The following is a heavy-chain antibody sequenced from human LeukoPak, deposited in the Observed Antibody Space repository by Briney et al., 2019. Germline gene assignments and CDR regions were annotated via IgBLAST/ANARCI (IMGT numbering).Heavy chain of an antibody. CDR3: ARLTPSSWYYYYYYMDV. D-gene: IGHD6-13*01. V-gene: IGHV4-39*07. CDR1: GGSISSSSYY. CDR2: INHSGST. Sequence: SETLSLTCTVSGGSISSSSYYWGWIRQPPGKGLEWIGEINHSGSTNYNPSLKSRVTISVDTSKNQFSLKLSSVTAADTAVYYCARLTPSSWYYYYYYMDVWGKGTTVTISS. J-gene: IGHJ6*03.